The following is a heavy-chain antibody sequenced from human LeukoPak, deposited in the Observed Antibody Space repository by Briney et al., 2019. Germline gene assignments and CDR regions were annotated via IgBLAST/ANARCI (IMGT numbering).Heavy chain of an antibody. CDR3: AREGASIDWFDP. CDR1: GYTFTSYD. J-gene: IGHJ5*02. Sequence: ASLKVSCKASGYTFTSYDINWVRQVTGQGLECMGWMNPNSGNTGYAQKFQGRVAMTRNTSISTAYMELSSLSSEDTAVYYCAREGASIDWFDPWGQGTLVTVSS. CDR2: MNPNSGNT. D-gene: IGHD3-16*01. V-gene: IGHV1-8*01.